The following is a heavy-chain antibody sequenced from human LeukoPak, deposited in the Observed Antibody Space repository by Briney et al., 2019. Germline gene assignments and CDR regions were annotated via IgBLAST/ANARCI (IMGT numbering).Heavy chain of an antibody. Sequence: GGSLRLSCAASGFTFSGSAMHWVRQASGKGLEWVGRIRSKANSYATAYAASVKGRFTISRDDSKNTAYLQMNSLKTEDTAVYYCNFVVVPAAIPPYYYMDVWGKGTTVTVYS. V-gene: IGHV3-73*01. D-gene: IGHD2-2*02. J-gene: IGHJ6*03. CDR3: NFVVVPAAIPPYYYMDV. CDR1: GFTFSGSA. CDR2: IRSKANSYAT.